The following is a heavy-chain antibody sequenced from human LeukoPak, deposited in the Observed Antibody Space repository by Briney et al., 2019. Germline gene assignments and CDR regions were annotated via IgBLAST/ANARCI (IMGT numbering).Heavy chain of an antibody. CDR2: INHSGST. D-gene: IGHD3/OR15-3a*01. CDR3: ARRPLWTGGGWFDP. V-gene: IGHV4-34*01. Sequence: SETLSLTCAVYGGSFSGCYRSWIRQPPGKGLEWIGEINHSGSTNYNPSLKSRVTISVDTSKNQFSLKLSSVTAADTAVYYCARRPLWTGGGWFDPWGQGTLVTVSS. J-gene: IGHJ5*02. CDR1: GGSFSGCY.